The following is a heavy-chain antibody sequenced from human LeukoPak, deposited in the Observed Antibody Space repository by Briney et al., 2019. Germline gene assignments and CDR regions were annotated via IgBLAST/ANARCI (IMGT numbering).Heavy chain of an antibody. D-gene: IGHD6-6*01. Sequence: ASVKVSCKASGGTFSSYAISWVRQAPGQGLEWMGWINPNNGYTNYAQKFQGRVTMTRDTSFSTAYMDLSSLGSDDTAVYYCARVPDSSSSVDSWGQGTLVTVSS. J-gene: IGHJ4*02. CDR3: ARVPDSSSSVDS. CDR1: GGTFSSYA. V-gene: IGHV1-2*02. CDR2: INPNNGYT.